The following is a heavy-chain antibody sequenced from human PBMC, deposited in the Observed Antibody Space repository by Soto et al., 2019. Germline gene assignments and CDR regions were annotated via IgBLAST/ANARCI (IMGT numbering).Heavy chain of an antibody. Sequence: LRLSCAASGFTXSSYGMHWVRQAPDKGLQWVAVISYDGNNKYYADSVKGRFTISRDNSKNTLYLQMNSLRAEDTAVYYCAKSVYNWNDGFFDYWGQGTLVTVSS. D-gene: IGHD1-1*01. J-gene: IGHJ4*02. CDR1: GFTXSSYG. V-gene: IGHV3-30*18. CDR2: ISYDGNNK. CDR3: AKSVYNWNDGFFDY.